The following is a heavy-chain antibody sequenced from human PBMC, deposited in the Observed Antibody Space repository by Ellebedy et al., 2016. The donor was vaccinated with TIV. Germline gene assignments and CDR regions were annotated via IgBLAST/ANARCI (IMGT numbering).Heavy chain of an antibody. D-gene: IGHD3-3*01. J-gene: IGHJ4*02. CDR2: ISGSATNT. V-gene: IGHV3-23*01. CDR3: AKRDFFGVDTLTFDS. CDR1: GFTFRSNA. Sequence: GESLKISCVASGFTFRSNAMSWVRQASGKGLEWVSAISGSATNTNYADSVKGRFTISRDNSKNTVYLQMNSQRAEDTAVYYCAKRDFFGVDTLTFDSWGQGTLVTVSS.